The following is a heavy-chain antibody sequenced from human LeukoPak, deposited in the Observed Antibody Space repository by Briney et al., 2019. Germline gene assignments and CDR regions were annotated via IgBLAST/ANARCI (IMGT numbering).Heavy chain of an antibody. CDR2: IYTSGST. CDR1: AGSISSYY. Sequence: SETLSLTSTVSAGSISSYYWSWIRQPAGKGLEWIGRIYTSGSTNYNPSLKSRVTMSVDTSKSQFSLKLSSVTAADTAVYYCARDINSSSKGNWFDPWGQGTLVTVSS. V-gene: IGHV4-4*07. D-gene: IGHD6-13*01. J-gene: IGHJ5*02. CDR3: ARDINSSSKGNWFDP.